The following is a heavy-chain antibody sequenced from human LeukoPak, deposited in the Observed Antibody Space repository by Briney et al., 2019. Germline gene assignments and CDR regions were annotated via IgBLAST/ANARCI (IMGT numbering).Heavy chain of an antibody. CDR1: GYSFTSYW. CDR3: ARLPTTLLWSVELLRGDYFDY. D-gene: IGHD3-10*01. J-gene: IGHJ4*02. V-gene: IGHV5-51*01. Sequence: GESLKISCKGSGYSFTSYWIGWVRQMPGKGLEWMGIIYPGDSDTRYSPSFQGQVTMSADRSISTAYLQWSSLKASDTAIYYCARLPTTLLWSVELLRGDYFDYWGQGTLVTVSS. CDR2: IYPGDSDT.